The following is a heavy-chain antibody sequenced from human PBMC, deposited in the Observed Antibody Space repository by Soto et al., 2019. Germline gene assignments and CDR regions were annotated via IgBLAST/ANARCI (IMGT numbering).Heavy chain of an antibody. V-gene: IGHV4-39*01. CDR1: RCSLSSSRYY. CDR2: IHYIGST. CDR3: ARPLYCGGDCYSNWFDP. J-gene: IGHJ5*02. D-gene: IGHD2-21*02. Sequence: PSESLSLTCSVSRCSLSSSRYYWGWIRQPPGKGLEWIGSIHYIGSTYYNPSLKSRVTISVDTSKNQFSLKLSSVTAADTAVYYCARPLYCGGDCYSNWFDPWGQGTLVTVSS.